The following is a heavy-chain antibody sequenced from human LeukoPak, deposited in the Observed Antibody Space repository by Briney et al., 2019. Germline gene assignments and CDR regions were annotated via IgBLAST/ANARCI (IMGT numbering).Heavy chain of an antibody. J-gene: IGHJ4*02. V-gene: IGHV4-34*01. CDR2: INHSLSP. Sequence: XWXXEINHSLSPNYNPSLKSRLTISVDTSKNQFSLKLSSVTAADTAVYYCARVQKGGYSGYDYFDYWGQGILVTVSS. D-gene: IGHD5-12*01. CDR3: ARVQKGGYSGYDYFDY.